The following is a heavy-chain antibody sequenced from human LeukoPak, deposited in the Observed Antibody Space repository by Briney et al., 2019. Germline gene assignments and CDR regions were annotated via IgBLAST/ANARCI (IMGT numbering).Heavy chain of an antibody. CDR1: GGSISSSSYY. Sequence: SETLSLTCTVSGGSISSSSYYWGWIRQPPGKGLEWIGSIYYSGSTYYNPSLKSRVTISVDTSKNQFFLRLSSVTAADTAVYYCASSSAMVTHSFDYWGQGTLVTVSS. V-gene: IGHV4-39*01. D-gene: IGHD5-18*01. CDR3: ASSSAMVTHSFDY. CDR2: IYYSGST. J-gene: IGHJ4*02.